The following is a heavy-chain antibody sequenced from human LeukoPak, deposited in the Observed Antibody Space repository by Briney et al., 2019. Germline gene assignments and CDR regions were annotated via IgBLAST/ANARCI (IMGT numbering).Heavy chain of an antibody. CDR2: ITSGGDYI. V-gene: IGHV3-21*01. J-gene: IGHJ4*02. D-gene: IGHD3-9*01. CDR3: ARGHYDVLAASYKWTPDY. CDR1: GFTFNTFN. Sequence: GGSLRLSCAASGFTFNTFNMNWVRQAPGKGLEWVSSITSGGDYIYYADSVKGRFTTSRDNAKNSLSLQLNSLRVDDTAVYYCARGHYDVLAASYKWTPDYWGQGTLVTVSS.